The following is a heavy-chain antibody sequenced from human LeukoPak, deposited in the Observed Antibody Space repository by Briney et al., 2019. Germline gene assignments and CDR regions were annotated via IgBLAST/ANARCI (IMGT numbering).Heavy chain of an antibody. CDR2: ISGSGGST. CDR3: ARGRDPGYCSSTSCQGTTEDWYFDL. CDR1: GFTFSSYA. J-gene: IGHJ2*01. V-gene: IGHV3-23*01. Sequence: GGSLRLSCAASGFTFSSYAMSWVRQAPGKGLEWVSAISGSGGSTYYADSVKGRFTISRDNSKNTLYLQMNSLRAEDTAVYYCARGRDPGYCSSTSCQGTTEDWYFDLWGRGTLVTVSS. D-gene: IGHD2-2*01.